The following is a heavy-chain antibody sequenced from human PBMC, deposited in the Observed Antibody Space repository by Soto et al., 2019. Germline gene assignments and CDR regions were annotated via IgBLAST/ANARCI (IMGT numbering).Heavy chain of an antibody. CDR3: VKDQASYYDSGGYSYYFDY. V-gene: IGHV4-34*01. D-gene: IGHD3-22*01. CDR1: GRSFSGYY. J-gene: IGHJ4*02. Sequence: SETLSLTCAFYGRSFSGYYWSWIRQPPGKGLEWIGEINHSGSTNYNPSLKSRVTISVDTSKNQFSLKLSSVTAADTAVYYCVKDQASYYDSGGYSYYFDYWGQGTLVTVSS. CDR2: INHSGST.